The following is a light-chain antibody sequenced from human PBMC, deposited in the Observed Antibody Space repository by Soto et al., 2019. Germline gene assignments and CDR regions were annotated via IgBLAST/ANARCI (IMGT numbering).Light chain of an antibody. CDR3: QQYNIWPLT. CDR2: GAS. V-gene: IGKV3D-15*01. Sequence: EIVMTQSPATLSVSPGERATLSCRASQTVSDNLAWYQQKPGQAPRLLIYGASTRATGIPARFSGSGSETEFTLTIDTLQSEDFAVYYCQQYNIWPLTFGGGTKVDIK. J-gene: IGKJ4*01. CDR1: QTVSDN.